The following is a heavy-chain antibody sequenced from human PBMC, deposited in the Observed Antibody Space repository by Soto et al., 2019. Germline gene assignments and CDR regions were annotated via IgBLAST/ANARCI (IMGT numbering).Heavy chain of an antibody. CDR3: ARVYPSDTRYGYVGNNWFDP. CDR2: INPSGGST. J-gene: IGHJ5*02. Sequence: EASVKVSCKASGYTFTSYGISWVRQAPGQGLEWMGIINPSGGSTSYAQKFQGRVTMTRDTSTSTVYMELSSLRSEDTAVHYCARVYPSDTRYGYVGNNWFDPWGQGTLVTVS. CDR1: GYTFTSYG. V-gene: IGHV1-46*03. D-gene: IGHD5-18*01.